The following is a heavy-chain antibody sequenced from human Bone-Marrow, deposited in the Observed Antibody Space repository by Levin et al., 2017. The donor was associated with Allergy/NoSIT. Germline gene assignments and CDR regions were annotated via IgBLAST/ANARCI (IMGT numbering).Heavy chain of an antibody. CDR1: GYSFTSYW. Sequence: RASVKVSCQGSGYSFTSYWIAWVRQMPGKGLEWMGTIYPGDSDTKYSPSFQGQVTISVDKSITTAYLQWSSLKALDTAMYYCARRDGSGRYGGFDIWGQGTNVNVSS. J-gene: IGHJ3*02. V-gene: IGHV5-51*01. CDR2: IYPGDSDT. CDR3: ARRDGSGRYGGFDI. D-gene: IGHD3-10*01.